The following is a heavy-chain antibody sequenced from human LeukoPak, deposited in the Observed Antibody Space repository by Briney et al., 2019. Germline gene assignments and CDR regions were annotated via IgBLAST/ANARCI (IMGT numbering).Heavy chain of an antibody. D-gene: IGHD1-26*01. J-gene: IGHJ4*02. V-gene: IGHV3-23*01. CDR1: GFTFSSYA. CDR3: AKASRELIGFDY. Sequence: VGSLRLSCAASGFTFSSYAMSWVRQAPGKGLEWVSAISGSGGSTYYADSVKGRFTISRDNSKNTLYLQMNSLRAEDTAVYYCAKASRELIGFDYWGQGTLVTVSS. CDR2: ISGSGGST.